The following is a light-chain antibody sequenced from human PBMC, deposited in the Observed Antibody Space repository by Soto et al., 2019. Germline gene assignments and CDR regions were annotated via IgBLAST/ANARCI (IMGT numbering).Light chain of an antibody. V-gene: IGLV3-9*01. J-gene: IGLJ3*02. CDR1: HIGTKN. Sequence: SYELTQPLSVSVALGQTARITCGGDHIGTKNVHWYQQRPGQAPVLVLYRDTHRPSGIPERFSGSNSGNTATLTISGAQAEDKADYYCQVWDSRPLFGGGTKLTVL. CDR2: RDT. CDR3: QVWDSRPL.